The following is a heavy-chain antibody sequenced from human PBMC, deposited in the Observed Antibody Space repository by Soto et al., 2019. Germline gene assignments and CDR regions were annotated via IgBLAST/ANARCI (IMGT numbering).Heavy chain of an antibody. CDR3: AKGVLSFHYGMEV. Sequence: VKLLQSGGGVVPPGGSLRLSCATSGFTFNTYPMTWVRQAPGKGLGWVSSISSTAGKTSSYADSVKGRFAISRDFSSNTVYLQMDNLRVDDTAVYFCAKGVLSFHYGMEVWGQGTTVTVSS. J-gene: IGHJ6*02. D-gene: IGHD3-10*01. CDR1: GFTFNTYP. CDR2: ISSTAGKTS. V-gene: IGHV3-23*01.